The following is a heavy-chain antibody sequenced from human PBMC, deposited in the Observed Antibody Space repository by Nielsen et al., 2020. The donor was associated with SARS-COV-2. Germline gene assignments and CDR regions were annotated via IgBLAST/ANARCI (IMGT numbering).Heavy chain of an antibody. CDR3: ARDGAEIQLWTHYYYYHMDV. D-gene: IGHD5-18*01. Sequence: WVRQAPGQRLEWMGWINAGNGNTKYSQKFQGRVTITRDTSASTAYMELSSLRSEDTAVYYCARDGAEIQLWTHYYYYHMDVWGKGTTVTVSS. V-gene: IGHV1-3*01. CDR2: INAGNGNT. J-gene: IGHJ6*03.